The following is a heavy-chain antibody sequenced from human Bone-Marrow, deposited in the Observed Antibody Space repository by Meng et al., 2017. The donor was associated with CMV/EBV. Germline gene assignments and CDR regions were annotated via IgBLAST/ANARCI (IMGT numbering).Heavy chain of an antibody. CDR1: GFTFSDYY. V-gene: IGHV3-11*04. J-gene: IGHJ6*01. CDR3: ARAQHYGMDV. Sequence: GESLKISCAASGFTFSDYYMSWIRQAPGKGLEWVSYISSSGSTIYYADSVKGRFTISRDNAKNSLYLQMNSLRAEDTAVYYCARAQHYGMDVWGRGPTVTSFS. CDR2: ISSSGSTI. D-gene: IGHD2-2*01.